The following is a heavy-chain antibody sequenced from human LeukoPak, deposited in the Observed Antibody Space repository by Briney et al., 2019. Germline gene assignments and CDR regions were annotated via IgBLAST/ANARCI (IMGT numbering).Heavy chain of an antibody. J-gene: IGHJ4*02. CDR3: AKNSGSYLFGAFDY. D-gene: IGHD1-26*01. Sequence: GRSLRLSCAASGFTFDDYAMHWVRQAPGKGLEWVSGISWNSGSMGYADSVKGRFTISRDNAKNSLYLQMNSLRAEDTALYYCAKNSGSYLFGAFDYWGQGTLVTVSS. V-gene: IGHV3-9*01. CDR2: ISWNSGSM. CDR1: GFTFDDYA.